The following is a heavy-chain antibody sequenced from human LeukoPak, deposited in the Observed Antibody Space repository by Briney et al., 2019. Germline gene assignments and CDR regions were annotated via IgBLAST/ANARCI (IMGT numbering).Heavy chain of an antibody. V-gene: IGHV4-34*01. CDR2: INHSGST. Sequence: SSETLSLTCAVYGGSFSGYYWSWIRQPPGKGLEWIGEINHSGSTNYNPSLKSRVTISVDTSKNQFSLKLSSVPAADTAVYYCARGPQYQLPYRGIDPWGQGTLVIVSS. CDR3: ARGPQYQLPYRGIDP. CDR1: GGSFSGYY. D-gene: IGHD2-2*01. J-gene: IGHJ5*02.